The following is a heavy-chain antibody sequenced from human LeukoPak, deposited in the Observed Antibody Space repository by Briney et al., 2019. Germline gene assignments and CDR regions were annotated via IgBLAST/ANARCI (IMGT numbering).Heavy chain of an antibody. J-gene: IGHJ4*02. V-gene: IGHV3-21*01. Sequence: AGGSLRLSCAASGFTFSSYSMNWVRQAPGKGLEWVSSISSSSSYIYYADSVKGRFTISRGNAKNSLYLQMNSLRAEDTAVYYCARDWTYSSGWNQFDYWGQGTLVTVSS. CDR3: ARDWTYSSGWNQFDY. D-gene: IGHD6-19*01. CDR1: GFTFSSYS. CDR2: ISSSSSYI.